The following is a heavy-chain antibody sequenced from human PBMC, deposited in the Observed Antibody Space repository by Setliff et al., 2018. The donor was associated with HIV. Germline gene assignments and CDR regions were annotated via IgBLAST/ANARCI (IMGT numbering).Heavy chain of an antibody. CDR3: ATDGAPGLSELAATGYFDL. CDR1: GYTLTELS. V-gene: IGHV1-24*01. Sequence: GASVKVSCKVSGYTLTELSMHWVRQAPGKGLEWMGGFDPEEMETVYAQKFQGRVTMTQDMPTDTASMELRSLRYEDTAVYYCATDGAPGLSELAATGYFDLWGRGTLVTVSS. CDR2: FDPEEMET. J-gene: IGHJ2*01. D-gene: IGHD6-19*01.